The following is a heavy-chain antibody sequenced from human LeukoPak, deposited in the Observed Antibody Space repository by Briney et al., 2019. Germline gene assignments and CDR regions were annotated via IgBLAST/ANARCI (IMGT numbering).Heavy chain of an antibody. V-gene: IGHV3-33*01. CDR2: IWYDGSNT. CDR1: GFTFSSYG. CDR3: ARGEPQLSPPKGSFDY. Sequence: GRSLRLSCAASGFTFSSYGMHWVRQAPGKGLEWVAVIWYDGSNTYYADSVKGRFTISRDNSKNTLYLQMNSLRAEDTAVYYCARGEPQLSPPKGSFDYWGQGTLVTVSS. D-gene: IGHD1-14*01. J-gene: IGHJ4*02.